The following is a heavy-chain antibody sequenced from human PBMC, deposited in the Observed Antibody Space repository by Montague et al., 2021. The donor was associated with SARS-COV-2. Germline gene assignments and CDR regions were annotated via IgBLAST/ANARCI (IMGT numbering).Heavy chain of an antibody. CDR1: GGSIFSNSFY. V-gene: IGHV4-39*01. Sequence: SETLSLTCTVSGGSIFSNSFYWGWIRQSPGQGLEWIGNILSSGSTFYNPSLRSRVTMSVDMSKNQFSLKLLSVTAADTAVYYCARSTVGTSHLDYWGQGTLVTVSS. D-gene: IGHD1-26*01. CDR2: ILSSGST. J-gene: IGHJ4*02. CDR3: ARSTVGTSHLDY.